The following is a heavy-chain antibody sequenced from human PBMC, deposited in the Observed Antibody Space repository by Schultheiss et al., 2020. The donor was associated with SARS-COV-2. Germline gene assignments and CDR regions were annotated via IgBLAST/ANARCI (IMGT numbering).Heavy chain of an antibody. CDR3: ASRTIFGVSMDV. D-gene: IGHD3-3*01. CDR1: GDSISNYC. V-gene: IGHV4-4*09. Sequence: SETLSLTCTVSGDSISNYCWSWIRQTPGKGLEWIAYIYETGITNYNPSLKSRVTISEDTSKNQVSLKLTSVTAADTAVYYCASRTIFGVSMDVWGQGTTVTVSS. J-gene: IGHJ6*02. CDR2: IYETGIT.